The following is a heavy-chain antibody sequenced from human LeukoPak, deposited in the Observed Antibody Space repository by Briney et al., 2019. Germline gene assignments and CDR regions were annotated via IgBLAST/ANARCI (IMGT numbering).Heavy chain of an antibody. J-gene: IGHJ6*02. Sequence: SETLSLTCAVYGRSFSGYYWSWTRQPPGKGLEWIGEINHSGNTNYNPSLRSRVTISVDTSKNQFSLNLSSVTAADTAVYYCARGERPGYCSSTSCSDYYYYAMDVWGQGTTVTVSS. CDR3: ARGERPGYCSSTSCSDYYYYAMDV. D-gene: IGHD2-2*01. CDR2: INHSGNT. CDR1: GRSFSGYY. V-gene: IGHV4-34*01.